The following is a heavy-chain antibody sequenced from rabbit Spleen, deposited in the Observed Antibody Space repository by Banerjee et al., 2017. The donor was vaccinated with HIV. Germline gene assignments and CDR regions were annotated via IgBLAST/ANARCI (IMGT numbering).Heavy chain of an antibody. CDR2: IDVIKFGAT. V-gene: IGHV1S45*01. Sequence: QEQLVESGGDLVKPGASLTLTCKGSGLDFSSNYWICWVRQAPGKGLEWIACIDVIKFGATYYASWAKGRFTISKTSSTTVTLQMTSLIAADTATYFCARDSAGREDFNLWGQGTLVTVS. CDR1: GLDFSSNYW. CDR3: ARDSAGREDFNL. D-gene: IGHD4-2*01. J-gene: IGHJ4*01.